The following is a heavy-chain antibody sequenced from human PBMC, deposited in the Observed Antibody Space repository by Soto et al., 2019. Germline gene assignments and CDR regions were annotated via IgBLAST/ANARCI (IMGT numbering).Heavy chain of an antibody. V-gene: IGHV4-34*01. CDR3: ARRREVSPAAISRYYYYYGMDV. Sequence: PSETLSLTCAVYGGSFSGDYWSWIRQSPGKGLEWIGEINLGGDTNYNPSLKSRVTILVDTSKNQLSLKLSSVTAADTAVYYCARRREVSPAAISRYYYYYGMDVWGQGTTVTVSS. J-gene: IGHJ6*02. D-gene: IGHD2-2*01. CDR1: GGSFSGDY. CDR2: INLGGDT.